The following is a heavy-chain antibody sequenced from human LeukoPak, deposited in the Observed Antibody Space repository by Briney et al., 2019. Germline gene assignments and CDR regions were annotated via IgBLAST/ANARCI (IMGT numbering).Heavy chain of an antibody. V-gene: IGHV4-34*01. D-gene: IGHD1-26*01. CDR2: INHSGST. CDR1: GGSFSGYY. Sequence: SETLSLTCAVYGGSFSGYYWSWIRQPPGKGLEWIGEINHSGSTNYNPSLKSRVTISVDTSKNQFSLKLNSVTAADTAVYYCARVNGGSYHGGLDYWGQGSLVTVSS. CDR3: ARVNGGSYHGGLDY. J-gene: IGHJ4*02.